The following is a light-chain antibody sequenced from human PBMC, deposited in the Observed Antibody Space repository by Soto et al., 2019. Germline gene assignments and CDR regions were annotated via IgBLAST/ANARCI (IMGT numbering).Light chain of an antibody. V-gene: IGKV1-9*01. J-gene: IGKJ3*01. CDR1: QGISSY. CDR2: AAS. Sequence: IQLTQSPSSLSASVGVRVTITCRASQGISSYLAWYQQKPGKAPKLLIYAASTLQSGVPSRFSGSGSGTDFTLTIRSLQPEDFAAYYCQQLNSYPTFGPGTKVDIK. CDR3: QQLNSYPT.